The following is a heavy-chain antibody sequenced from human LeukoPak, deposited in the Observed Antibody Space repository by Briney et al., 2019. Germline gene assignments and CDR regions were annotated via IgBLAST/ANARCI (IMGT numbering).Heavy chain of an antibody. V-gene: IGHV4-4*07. J-gene: IGHJ3*02. Sequence: PSETLSLTCTVSGGSISSYYWSWIRQPAGKGPEWIGRIYTSGSTNYNPSLKSRVTMSVDTSKNQFSLKLSSVTAADTAVYYCARAYYDFWSGYFQPLDAFDIWGQGTMVTVSS. CDR2: IYTSGST. D-gene: IGHD3-3*01. CDR3: ARAYYDFWSGYFQPLDAFDI. CDR1: GGSISSYY.